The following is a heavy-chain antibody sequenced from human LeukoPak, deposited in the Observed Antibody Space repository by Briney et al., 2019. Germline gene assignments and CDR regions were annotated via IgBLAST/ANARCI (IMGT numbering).Heavy chain of an antibody. CDR3: ARRGIWDLQIGNWFDP. CDR2: IHSSGNS. V-gene: IGHV4-39*01. CDR1: GDSITTNSYW. J-gene: IGHJ5*02. Sequence: SETLSLTCSISGDSITTNSYWWGWIRQSPGKGLEWIGSIHSSGNSYYNPSLKTRAIISPGTSKNQYSLRLTSVTAADTAIYYCARRGIWDLQIGNWFDPWGQGILVIVSS. D-gene: IGHD3-16*01.